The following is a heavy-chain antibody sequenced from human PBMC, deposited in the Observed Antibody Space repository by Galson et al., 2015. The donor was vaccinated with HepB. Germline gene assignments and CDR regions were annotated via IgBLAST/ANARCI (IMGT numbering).Heavy chain of an antibody. Sequence: SLRLSCAASGFTFSNYDMHWVRLAPGKGLEWVALITHHGIQKYYADSVKGRFIISRDNSKNTLYVQMNSLRREDTAVYFCARGGTYFASGGYFPFDPWGQGTRVTVSS. CDR2: ITHHGIQK. V-gene: IGHV3-30-3*01. J-gene: IGHJ5*02. D-gene: IGHD3-10*01. CDR1: GFTFSNYD. CDR3: ARGGTYFASGGYFPFDP.